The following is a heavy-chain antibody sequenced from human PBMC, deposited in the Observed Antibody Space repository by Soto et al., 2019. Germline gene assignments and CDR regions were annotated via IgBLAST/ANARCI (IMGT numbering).Heavy chain of an antibody. D-gene: IGHD3-10*01. J-gene: IGHJ4*02. CDR1: GFTFSNAW. Sequence: EVQLVESGGGLVKPGGSLRLSCAASGFTFSNAWMSWVRQAPGKGLEWVGRIKSKTDGGTTDYAAPVKGRFTISRDDSKNTLYLQMNSLKTEDTAVYYCTASYGSGSYGSRWGQGTLVTVSS. V-gene: IGHV3-15*01. CDR3: TASYGSGSYGSR. CDR2: IKSKTDGGTT.